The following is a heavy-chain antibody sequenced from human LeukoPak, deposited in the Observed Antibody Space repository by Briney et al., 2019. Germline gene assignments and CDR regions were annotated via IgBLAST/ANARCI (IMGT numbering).Heavy chain of an antibody. CDR2: INPKSGGT. CDR1: GYTFTGYY. J-gene: IGHJ4*02. D-gene: IGHD1-26*01. Sequence: ASVKVSCKASGYTFTGYYMHWVRQAPGQGLEWMGWINPKSGGTNYAQKFQGRVTMTRDTSISTAYMELSRLRSDDTAVYYCARDPRQRIVGALFDYWGQGTLVTVSS. V-gene: IGHV1-2*02. CDR3: ARDPRQRIVGALFDY.